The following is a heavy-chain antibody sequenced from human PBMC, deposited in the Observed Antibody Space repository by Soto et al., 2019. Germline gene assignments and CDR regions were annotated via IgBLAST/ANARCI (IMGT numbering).Heavy chain of an antibody. D-gene: IGHD3-16*01. Sequence: XSVNVYCKASGYSFTNNDVGWVRQATGQGLEWMGWMNPGSGDTGYAQKFQGRVTMTRDISIATAYMELSSLRSDDTAIYYCARMETFGSLNWFDLWGQGTLVTVSS. V-gene: IGHV1-8*01. CDR2: MNPGSGDT. CDR1: GYSFTNND. CDR3: ARMETFGSLNWFDL. J-gene: IGHJ5*02.